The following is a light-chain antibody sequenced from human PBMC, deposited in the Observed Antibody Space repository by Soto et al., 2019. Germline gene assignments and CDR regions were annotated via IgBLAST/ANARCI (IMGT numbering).Light chain of an antibody. J-gene: IGKJ4*01. CDR3: QQYGSSQGLT. CDR2: GVS. V-gene: IGKV3-20*01. CDR1: QTINSG. Sequence: EIVLTQSPGTLSLSPGERATLSCRASQTINSGLAWYQHKRGQAPRLLIYGVSVRAIGIPDRFGGSGSGTDFTLTISRLEPEDFAVYYCQQYGSSQGLTFGGGTKVDIK.